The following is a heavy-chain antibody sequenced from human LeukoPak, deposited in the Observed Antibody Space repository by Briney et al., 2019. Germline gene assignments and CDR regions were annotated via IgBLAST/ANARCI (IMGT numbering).Heavy chain of an antibody. CDR1: GFTFSSYG. D-gene: IGHD6-19*01. J-gene: IGHJ4*02. CDR2: IRYDGSNK. Sequence: PGGSLRLSCAASGFTFSSYGMHWVRQAAGGGLEGVAFIRYDGSNKYYADSVKGRFTISRDNSKNTLYLQMNSLRAEDTAVYYCAKDPHIAVAGTGYFDYWGQGTLVTVSS. CDR3: AKDPHIAVAGTGYFDY. V-gene: IGHV3-30*02.